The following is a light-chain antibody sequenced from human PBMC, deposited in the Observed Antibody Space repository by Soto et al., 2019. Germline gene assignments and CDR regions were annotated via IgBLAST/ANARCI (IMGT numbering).Light chain of an antibody. CDR3: QQYGSSSWT. Sequence: EIVLTQSPGTLSLSPGERATLSCRASQSVSSYYLAWYQQKPGQAPRLLIYGASSRATGIPDRFSGSGSGTDFPLTISRLEPEDFAVYYCQQYGSSSWTFGQGTKVEIK. V-gene: IGKV3-20*01. CDR1: QSVSSYY. CDR2: GAS. J-gene: IGKJ1*01.